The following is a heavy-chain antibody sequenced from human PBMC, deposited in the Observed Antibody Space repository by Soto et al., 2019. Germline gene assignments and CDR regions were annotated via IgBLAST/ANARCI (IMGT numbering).Heavy chain of an antibody. Sequence: PGGSLRLSCAASGFTFSSYDMHWVRQATGKGLEWVSAIGTAGDTYYPGSVKGRFTISRENAKNSLYLQMNSLRAEDTAVYYCARAPNTVTMLDYWGQGTLVTVSS. J-gene: IGHJ4*02. D-gene: IGHD4-4*01. V-gene: IGHV3-13*01. CDR2: IGTAGDT. CDR3: ARAPNTVTMLDY. CDR1: GFTFSSYD.